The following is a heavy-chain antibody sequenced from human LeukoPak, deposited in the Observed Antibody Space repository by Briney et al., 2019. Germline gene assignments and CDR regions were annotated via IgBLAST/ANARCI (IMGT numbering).Heavy chain of an antibody. CDR1: GFSLSSYW. CDR3: ARVGVGARFDY. V-gene: IGHV3-7*01. CDR2: IKQDGSEN. J-gene: IGHJ4*02. D-gene: IGHD1-26*01. Sequence: GGSLRLSCAASGFSLSSYWMSWVRQAPGKGLERVANIKQDGSENYYVDSVNGRFTISRDNAKNSLYLQMDGLRAEDTAVYYCARVGVGARFDYWGQGTLVTVSS.